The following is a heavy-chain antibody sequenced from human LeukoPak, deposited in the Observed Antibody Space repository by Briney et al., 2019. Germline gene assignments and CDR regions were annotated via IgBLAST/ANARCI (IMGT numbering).Heavy chain of an antibody. J-gene: IGHJ4*02. Sequence: SETLSLTCAVYGGSFSGYYWSWIRQLPGKGLEWIGEINHSGSTNYNPSLKSRVTISVDTSKNQFSLKLSSVTAADTAVYYCARGLNYWGQGTLVTVSS. CDR3: ARGLNY. V-gene: IGHV4-34*01. CDR2: INHSGST. CDR1: GGSFSGYY.